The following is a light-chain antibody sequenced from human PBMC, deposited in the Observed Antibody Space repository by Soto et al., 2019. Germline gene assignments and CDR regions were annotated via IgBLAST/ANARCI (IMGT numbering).Light chain of an antibody. V-gene: IGKV4-1*01. CDR2: WAS. CDR1: QSVLYSSNNKNY. Sequence: DIVMTQSPASLAVSLGERATINCKSSQSVLYSSNNKNYLAWYQQKPGQPPKLLIYWASTRESGVPDRFSGSGSGTDFTLTISSLQAEDVAVYYCQQYYSTPPTFGQGTKVDI. J-gene: IGKJ1*01. CDR3: QQYYSTPPT.